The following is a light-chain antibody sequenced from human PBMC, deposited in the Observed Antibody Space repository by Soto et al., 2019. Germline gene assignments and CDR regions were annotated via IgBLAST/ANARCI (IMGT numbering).Light chain of an antibody. J-gene: IGKJ1*01. CDR1: ESLVGSITD. V-gene: IGKV2-30*01. Sequence: DVVMTQSPLSLPVTLGQPASISCRSSESLVGSITDLTWFQQRPGQPPRRLIYKGSERDSGVPERFSGSGSGTNFTLKISRVEAEDVGVYYCMQDKAWPWTFGQGTKVEIK. CDR3: MQDKAWPWT. CDR2: KGS.